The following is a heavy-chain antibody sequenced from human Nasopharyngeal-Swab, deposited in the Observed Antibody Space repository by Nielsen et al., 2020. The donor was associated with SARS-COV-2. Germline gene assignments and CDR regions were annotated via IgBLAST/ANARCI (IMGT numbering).Heavy chain of an antibody. CDR2: IFHSGTT. CDR3: ARAGGASGTAWFDP. CDR1: GGSISSYY. V-gene: IGHV4-59*01. J-gene: IGHJ5*02. Sequence: SETLSLTCTVSGGSISSYYWSWIRQPPGMGLEWIGNIFHSGTTNYNPSLKSRVNISVDKSNNQVSLTLGSVTAADTAIYYCARAGGASGTAWFDPWGQGAQVIVSS. D-gene: IGHD6-13*01.